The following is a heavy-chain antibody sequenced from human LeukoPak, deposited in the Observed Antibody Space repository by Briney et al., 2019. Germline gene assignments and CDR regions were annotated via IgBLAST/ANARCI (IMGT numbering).Heavy chain of an antibody. J-gene: IGHJ3*02. CDR2: IYSGGST. Sequence: GGSLRLSCAASGFTVSSNYMSWVRQAPGKGLEWVSVIYSGGSTYYADPVKGRFTISRDNSKNTLYLQMNSLRAEDTAVYYCASAKKYSSGWYIDAFDIWGQGTMVTVSS. D-gene: IGHD6-19*01. CDR3: ASAKKYSSGWYIDAFDI. CDR1: GFTVSSNY. V-gene: IGHV3-66*01.